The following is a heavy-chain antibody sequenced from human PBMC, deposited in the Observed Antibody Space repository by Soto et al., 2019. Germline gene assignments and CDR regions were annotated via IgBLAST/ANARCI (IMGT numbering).Heavy chain of an antibody. D-gene: IGHD3-10*01. V-gene: IGHV3-23*01. J-gene: IGHJ5*02. Sequence: EVHLLESGGGFVQPGGSLRLSCAASGFTFSSNAMSWVRQAPGKGLEWVSSISGGGNTYYVDSVKGRFTISRDNSKNTLYLQMNSLRAEDTAVYFCAKDWLATSAPSWGQGTLVTVSS. CDR3: AKDWLATSAPS. CDR2: ISGGGNT. CDR1: GFTFSSNA.